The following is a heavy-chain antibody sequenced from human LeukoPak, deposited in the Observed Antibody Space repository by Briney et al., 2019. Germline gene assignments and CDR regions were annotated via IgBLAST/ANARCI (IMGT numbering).Heavy chain of an antibody. J-gene: IGHJ4*02. D-gene: IGHD3-16*02. CDR2: IYYSGST. CDR3: ARGRTYYDYVWGRYRLYYFDY. V-gene: IGHV4-31*03. CDR1: GGSISSGGYY. Sequence: PSETLSLTCTVSGGSISSGGYYWSWIRQHAGKGLEWIGYIYYSGSTYYNPSLKSRVTISVDTSKNQFSLKLSSVTAADTAVYYCARGRTYYDYVWGRYRLYYFDYWGQGTLVTVSS.